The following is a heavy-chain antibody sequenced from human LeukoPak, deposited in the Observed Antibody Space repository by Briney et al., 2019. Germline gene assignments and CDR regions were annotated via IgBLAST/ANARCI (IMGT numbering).Heavy chain of an antibody. CDR2: IFYSGRK. Sequence: PETLSLTCTLSGGSISTNYSSCIWPPPRKGLEWIGNIFYSGRKNYNHPLRSRVTMSVDTSKNQFSLKLSSVTAADTAVYYCAREVAQRNITMIVVVLSPPYVDYWGQGTLVTVSS. D-gene: IGHD3-22*01. CDR1: GGSISTNY. V-gene: IGHV4-59*01. CDR3: AREVAQRNITMIVVVLSPPYVDY. J-gene: IGHJ4*02.